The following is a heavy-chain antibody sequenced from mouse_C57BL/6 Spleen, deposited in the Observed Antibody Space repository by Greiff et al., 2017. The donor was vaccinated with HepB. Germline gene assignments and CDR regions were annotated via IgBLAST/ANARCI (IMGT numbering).Heavy chain of an antibody. CDR2: IHPNSGST. V-gene: IGHV1-64*01. CDR3: ARWDDDDGGSAD. CDR1: GYTFNSYW. Sequence: QVQLQQPGAELVKPGASVKLSCTASGYTFNSYWMHWVKQRPGQGLEWIGMIHPNSGSTNYNEKFKSKATLTVDTSSSTAYMQLSSLTSEDSAVYYCARWDDDDGGSADGGQGTLDTVS. D-gene: IGHD2-4*01. J-gene: IGHJ3*01.